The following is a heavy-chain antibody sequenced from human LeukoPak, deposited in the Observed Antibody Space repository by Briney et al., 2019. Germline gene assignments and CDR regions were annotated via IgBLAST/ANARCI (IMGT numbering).Heavy chain of an antibody. CDR1: GDSISSRSHY. CDR3: ARLDYYYYMDV. Sequence: SETLSLTCNVSGDSISSRSHYWGWIRQPPGMGLEWIGTVYYSGKTDYNPSLKSRVTMSVDTSKKHFSLKLTSVTAADTAVYYCARLDYYYYMDVWGKGTTVTVSS. V-gene: IGHV4-39*02. CDR2: VYYSGKT. J-gene: IGHJ6*03.